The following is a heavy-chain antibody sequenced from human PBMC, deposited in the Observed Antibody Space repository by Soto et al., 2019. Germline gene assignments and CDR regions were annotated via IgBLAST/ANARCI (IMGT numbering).Heavy chain of an antibody. J-gene: IGHJ4*02. V-gene: IGHV1-18*01. CDR3: ARDGGSGWYDFDY. D-gene: IGHD6-19*01. Sequence: ASVKVSCKASGYTFTTYGISWVRQAPGQGLEWMGWISAYSGSTKFAQKLQGRVTMTTDTSTSTAYMELRSLRSDDTAVYYCARDGGSGWYDFDYWGQGTLVTVSS. CDR2: ISAYSGST. CDR1: GYTFTTYG.